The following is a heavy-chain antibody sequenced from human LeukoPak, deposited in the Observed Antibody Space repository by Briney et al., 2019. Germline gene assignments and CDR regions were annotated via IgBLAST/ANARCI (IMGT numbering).Heavy chain of an antibody. Sequence: PSETLSLTCTVSGGSISSYYWSWIRQPAGKGLEWIGRIYTSGSTNYNPSLKSRVTMSVDTSKNQFSLKLSSVTAADTAVYYCARETYYDFWSGYNYYYYYMDVWGKGTTVTVSS. V-gene: IGHV4-4*07. CDR3: ARETYYDFWSGYNYYYYYMDV. CDR1: GGSISSYY. D-gene: IGHD3-3*01. J-gene: IGHJ6*03. CDR2: IYTSGST.